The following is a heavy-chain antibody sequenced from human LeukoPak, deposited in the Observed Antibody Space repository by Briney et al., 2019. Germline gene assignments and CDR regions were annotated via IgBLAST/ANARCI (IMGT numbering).Heavy chain of an antibody. D-gene: IGHD2-15*01. CDR1: GFTFSSYG. Sequence: SGGSLRLSCAASGFTFSSYGMSWVRQAPGRGVEWLSHITSGGTIYYANSVKGRFTISRGNAQSSLFLQISSLRDEDTAVYYCARRYWSGGSCGVGPYFDYWGQGTLVTVSS. CDR2: ITSGGTI. J-gene: IGHJ4*02. V-gene: IGHV3-48*02. CDR3: ARRYWSGGSCGVGPYFDY.